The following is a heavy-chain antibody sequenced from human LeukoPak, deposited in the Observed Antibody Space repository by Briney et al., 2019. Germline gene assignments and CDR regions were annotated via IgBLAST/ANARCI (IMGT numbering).Heavy chain of an antibody. CDR1: GFTFSSXX. CDR2: ISSSSTI. CDR3: ARARRGAFDY. D-gene: IGHD6-6*01. V-gene: IGHV3-69-1*01. J-gene: IGHJ4*02. Sequence: ASGFTFSSXXXXXVRQAPGKGVEWVSSISSSSTIYYADSVKGRFTISRDNAKNSLYLQMNSLRAEDTAVYYCARARRGAFDYWGQRTLVTVSS.